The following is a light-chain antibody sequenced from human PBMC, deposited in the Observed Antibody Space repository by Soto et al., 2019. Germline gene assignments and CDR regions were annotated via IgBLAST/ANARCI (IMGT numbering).Light chain of an antibody. CDR1: SSDVGGYNY. CDR2: EVN. J-gene: IGLJ1*01. CDR3: SSYTTTKNFV. Sequence: HSPLTQSSSVSGSPGQSITISCTGTSSDVGGYNYVSWYQQQAGKAPKLLIYEVNYRPSGVSDRFSGSKYGNTASLTISGLQAEDEADYYCSSYTTTKNFVFGTGTKVTVL. V-gene: IGLV2-14*01.